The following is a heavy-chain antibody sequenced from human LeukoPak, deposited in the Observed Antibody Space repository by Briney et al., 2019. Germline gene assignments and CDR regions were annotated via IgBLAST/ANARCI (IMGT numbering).Heavy chain of an antibody. CDR2: LYSGGWT. D-gene: IGHD6-13*01. J-gene: IGHJ4*02. V-gene: IGHV3-53*01. CDR3: ARGTAQLAAAGLLDS. Sequence: GGSLRLSCTASGFILSDNYMNWVRQAPGKGLEWVSVLYSGGWTNYADSVKGRFTISRDNSKNTLYLQMNSLRAEDTAVYFCARGTAQLAAAGLLDSWGQGTLATVSS. CDR1: GFILSDNY.